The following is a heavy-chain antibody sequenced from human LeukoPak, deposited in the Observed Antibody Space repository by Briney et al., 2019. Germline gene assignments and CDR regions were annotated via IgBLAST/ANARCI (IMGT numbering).Heavy chain of an antibody. CDR1: GGSISSGGYS. J-gene: IGHJ4*02. D-gene: IGHD5-12*01. CDR2: IYHSGST. CDR3: ARSLVASNTHFDY. V-gene: IGHV4-30-2*01. Sequence: PSETLSLTCTVSGGSISSGGYSWSWIRQPPGKGLEWIGYIYHSGSTYYNPSLKSRVTISVDRSKNQFSLKLSSVTAADTAVYYCARSLVASNTHFDYWGQGTLVTVSS.